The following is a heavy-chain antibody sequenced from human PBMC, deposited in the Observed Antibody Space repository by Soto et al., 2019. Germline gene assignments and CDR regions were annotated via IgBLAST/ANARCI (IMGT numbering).Heavy chain of an antibody. D-gene: IGHD2-2*02. CDR2: ISGSGGST. J-gene: IGHJ5*01. V-gene: IGHV3-23*01. CDR1: GFTFSSYA. Sequence: GGSLRLSCAASGFTFSSYAMSWVRQAPGKGLAWVSAISGSGGSTYYADSVKGRFTISRDNSKNTLYLQMNSLRAEDTAVYYCARASGFFAISLLDTWGQGALVAVAS. CDR3: ARASGFFAISLLDT.